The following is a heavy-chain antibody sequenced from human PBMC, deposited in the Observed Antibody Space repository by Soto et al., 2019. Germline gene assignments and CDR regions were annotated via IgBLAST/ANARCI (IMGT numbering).Heavy chain of an antibody. CDR3: ARRKDIVLVPAALHYYYMDV. CDR1: GGSISSNSYY. J-gene: IGHJ6*03. V-gene: IGHV4-39*01. D-gene: IGHD2-2*01. CDR2: IYYSGST. Sequence: LQLQESGPGLVKPSETLSLTCTVSGGSISSNSYYWGWIRQPPGKGLEWIGSIYYSGSTYYNSSLKSRVTISVDTSKNQFSLKLSSVTAADTAVYYCARRKDIVLVPAALHYYYMDVWGKGTTVTVSS.